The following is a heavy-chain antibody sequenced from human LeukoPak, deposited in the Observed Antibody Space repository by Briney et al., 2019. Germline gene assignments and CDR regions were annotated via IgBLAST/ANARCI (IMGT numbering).Heavy chain of an antibody. D-gene: IGHD3-22*01. Sequence: SETLSLTCTVSGGSISSYYWSWIRQPAGKGLEWIGRIYTSGSTNYNPSLKSRVTISVDTSKNQFSLKLSSVTAADTAVYYCAREVPAAHYYDSSGPTDAFDIWGQGTMVTVSS. CDR1: GGSISSYY. CDR3: AREVPAAHYYDSSGPTDAFDI. CDR2: IYTSGST. J-gene: IGHJ3*02. V-gene: IGHV4-4*07.